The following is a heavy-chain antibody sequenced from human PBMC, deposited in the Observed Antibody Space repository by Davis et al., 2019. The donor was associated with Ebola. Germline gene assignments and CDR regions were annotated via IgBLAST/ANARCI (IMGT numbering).Heavy chain of an antibody. CDR2: IRSKAYGGTT. V-gene: IGHV3-49*03. J-gene: IGHJ4*02. Sequence: GESLKISCTASGFTFGDYAMSWFRQAPGKGLEWVGFIRSKAYGGTTEYAASVKGRFTISRDDSKSIAYLQMNSLKTEDTAVYYCTRDVDTAMETRYYFDYWGQGTLVTVSS. CDR1: GFTFGDYA. D-gene: IGHD5-18*01. CDR3: TRDVDTAMETRYYFDY.